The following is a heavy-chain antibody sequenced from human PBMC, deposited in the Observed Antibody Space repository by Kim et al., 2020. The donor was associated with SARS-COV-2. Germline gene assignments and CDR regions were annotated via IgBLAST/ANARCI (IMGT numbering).Heavy chain of an antibody. J-gene: IGHJ6*02. Sequence: GGSLRLSCAASGFTFDDYAMHWVRQAPGKGLEWVSRIRWNGGSIGYADSVKGRFTISRDNAKNSLYLQMNSLRAEDTALYYCANADTADYYGMDVWGQGTTVTVSS. D-gene: IGHD5-18*01. V-gene: IGHV3-9*01. CDR1: GFTFDDYA. CDR2: IRWNGGSI. CDR3: ANADTADYYGMDV.